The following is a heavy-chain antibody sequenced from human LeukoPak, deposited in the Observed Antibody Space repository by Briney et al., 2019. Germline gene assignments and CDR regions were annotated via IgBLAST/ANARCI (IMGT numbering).Heavy chain of an antibody. CDR3: ARDHSYYNGLTGYPAYVGLDV. Sequence: PSETLSLTCTVSGGSISRSGYYWTWIRQVPGKGLEWIGHIYNSGITDYNPSLKSRVGISVDTSSNHFSLKLTTVTAADTAVYYCARDHSYYNGLTGYPAYVGLDVWGQGTTVTVSS. CDR2: IYNSGIT. CDR1: GGSISRSGYY. J-gene: IGHJ6*02. V-gene: IGHV4-31*03. D-gene: IGHD3-9*01.